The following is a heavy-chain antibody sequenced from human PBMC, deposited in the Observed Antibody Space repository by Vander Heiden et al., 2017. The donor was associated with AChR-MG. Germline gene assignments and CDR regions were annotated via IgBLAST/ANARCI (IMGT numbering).Heavy chain of an antibody. CDR2: IWYDGSNK. Sequence: VQLVESGGGVVQPGRSLRLSCAASGFTFSSYGMHWVRQAPGKGLEWVAVIWYDGSNKYYADSVKGRFTISRDNSKNTLYLQMNSLRAEDTAVYYCARDSGYCSGGSCAAGYWGQGTLVTVSS. V-gene: IGHV3-33*01. CDR1: GFTFSSYG. D-gene: IGHD2-15*01. CDR3: ARDSGYCSGGSCAAGY. J-gene: IGHJ4*02.